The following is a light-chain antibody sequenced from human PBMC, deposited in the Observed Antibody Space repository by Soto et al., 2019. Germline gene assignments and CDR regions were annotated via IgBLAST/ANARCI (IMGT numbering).Light chain of an antibody. CDR3: NSYTSSSTPYV. CDR1: SSDVGGYNY. CDR2: DVS. V-gene: IGLV2-14*03. J-gene: IGLJ1*01. Sequence: QSVLTQPASVSGSPGQSITISCTGTSSDVGGYNYVSWYQHHPGKAPKLMIYDVSNRPSGVSNRFSGSKSGNTASLTISGLQAEDAAEYFCNSYTSSSTPYVFGTGTKVTVL.